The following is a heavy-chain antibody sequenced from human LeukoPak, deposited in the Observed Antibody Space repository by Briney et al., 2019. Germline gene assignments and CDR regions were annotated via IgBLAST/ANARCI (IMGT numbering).Heavy chain of an antibody. Sequence: GGSLRLSCAASGFTVSSNYMSWVRQAPGKGLEWVSVIYSGGTTYYADSVKGRFTISRDNSKNTLYLQINSLRAEDTAVYYCARGYTSDAFDIWGQGTMVTVSS. CDR3: ARGYTSDAFDI. V-gene: IGHV3-66*02. CDR1: GFTVSSNY. D-gene: IGHD1-1*01. J-gene: IGHJ3*02. CDR2: IYSGGTT.